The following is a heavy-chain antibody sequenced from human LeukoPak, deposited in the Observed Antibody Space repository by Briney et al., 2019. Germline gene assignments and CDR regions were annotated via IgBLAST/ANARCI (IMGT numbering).Heavy chain of an antibody. CDR2: IIPIFGTA. CDR3: ARSGNRIAAAGTDYFDY. V-gene: IGHV1-69*13. J-gene: IGHJ4*02. D-gene: IGHD6-13*01. Sequence: SVKVSCKASGGTFSSYAISWVRQAPGQGLEWMGGIIPIFGTANYAQKFQGRVTITADESTSTAYMELSSLRSEDTAVYYCARSGNRIAAAGTDYFDYWGRGTLVTVSS. CDR1: GGTFSSYA.